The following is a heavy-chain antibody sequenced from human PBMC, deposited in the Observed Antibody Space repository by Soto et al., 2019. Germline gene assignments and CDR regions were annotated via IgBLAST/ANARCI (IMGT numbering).Heavy chain of an antibody. J-gene: IGHJ6*02. CDR1: GGTFSSYA. D-gene: IGHD2-2*01. CDR2: IITIFGTA. V-gene: IGHV1-69*12. Sequence: QVQLVQSGAEVKKPGSSVKVSCKASGGTFSSYAISWVRQAPGQGLEWMGGIITIFGTANYAQKFQGRVTITADESTSTTYMELSSLRSEDTAVYYCSSPAKPLYYSYGMDVWGQGTTVTVSS. CDR3: SSPAKPLYYSYGMDV.